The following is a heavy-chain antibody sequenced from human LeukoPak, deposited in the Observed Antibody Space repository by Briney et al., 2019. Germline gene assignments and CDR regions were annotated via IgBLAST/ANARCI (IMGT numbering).Heavy chain of an antibody. Sequence: HSGGSLSLSCAASGFSSSSYAMIWFRQAPGKGMGWVLFISNSGVTINNADPMTGRFHLSRENSKNTLYLKMNSLRAGDTAVYYCAKGARGVTPVYYYDYRGQGILVIVSS. CDR3: AKGARGVTPVYYYDY. CDR2: ISNSGVTI. CDR1: GFSSSSYA. V-gene: IGHV3-23*01. J-gene: IGHJ4*02. D-gene: IGHD4-23*01.